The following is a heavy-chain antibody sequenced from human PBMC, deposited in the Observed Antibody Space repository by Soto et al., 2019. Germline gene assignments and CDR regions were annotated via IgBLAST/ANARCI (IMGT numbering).Heavy chain of an antibody. CDR3: ATVPPRIVAVFADFPT. V-gene: IGHV4-4*02. CDR1: GTSISSSVW. D-gene: IGHD2-21*01. Sequence: SATLSLTCTVSGTSISSSVWWAWVRQSPGKGLEWIGEIYHTGITKYNPSLKSRVSMSVDKANNQFSLELRSLTAADTAVYYCATVPPRIVAVFADFPTWGLVALVTVS. CDR2: IYHTGIT. J-gene: IGHJ4*02.